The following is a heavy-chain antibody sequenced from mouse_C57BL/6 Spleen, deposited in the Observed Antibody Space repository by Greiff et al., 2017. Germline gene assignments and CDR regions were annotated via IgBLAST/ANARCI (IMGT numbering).Heavy chain of an antibody. V-gene: IGHV1-64*01. J-gene: IGHJ4*01. CDR2: IHPNSGST. CDR3: AREGDYYGSADAMDY. Sequence: QVQLQQPGAELVKPGASVKLSCKASGYTFTSYWMHWVKQRPGQGLEWIGMIHPNSGSTNYNEKFKSKATLTVDKSSSTAYMQLSSLTSEDSAVYYCAREGDYYGSADAMDYWGQGTSVTVSS. CDR1: GYTFTSYW. D-gene: IGHD1-1*01.